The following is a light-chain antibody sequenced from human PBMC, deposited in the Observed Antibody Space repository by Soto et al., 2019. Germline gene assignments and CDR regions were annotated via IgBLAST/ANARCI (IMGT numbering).Light chain of an antibody. Sequence: AIRMTQSPSSLSASTGDRVTITCRASQGISSYLAWYQQKPGKAPKLLIYAASTLQSGVPSRFSGSGSGTDFTLTISCLQSEDFAVYYCQQHNTYPVTFGQGTKVDI. CDR2: AAS. J-gene: IGKJ1*01. CDR1: QGISSY. V-gene: IGKV1-8*01. CDR3: QQHNTYPVT.